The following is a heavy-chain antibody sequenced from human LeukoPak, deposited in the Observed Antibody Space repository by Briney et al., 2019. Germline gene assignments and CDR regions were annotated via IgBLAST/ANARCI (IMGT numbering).Heavy chain of an antibody. Sequence: PSETLSLTCTVSGGSISPYHWSWIRQPPGKGLEGMGYIYYSGSTNYNPSLKSRVTISVDTSMNQFSLKLSSVTAADTAVYYCARLMNTSGYHYWFDPWGQGTLVTVSS. CDR1: GGSISPYH. J-gene: IGHJ5*02. D-gene: IGHD3-22*01. V-gene: IGHV4-59*01. CDR3: ARLMNTSGYHYWFDP. CDR2: IYYSGST.